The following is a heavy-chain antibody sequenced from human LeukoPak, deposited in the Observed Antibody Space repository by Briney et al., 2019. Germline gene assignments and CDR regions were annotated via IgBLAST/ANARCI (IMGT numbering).Heavy chain of an antibody. V-gene: IGHV3-21*01. CDR2: ISSSSYI. D-gene: IGHD5-24*01. J-gene: IGHJ4*02. CDR3: ARGSLHGYNGPDY. Sequence: GGSLRLSCAASGFTFSSYSMNWVRQAPGKGLEWVSSISSSSYIYYADSVKGRFTISRDNAKNSLYLQMNSLRAEDTAVYYCARGSLHGYNGPDYWGQGTLVTVSS. CDR1: GFTFSSYS.